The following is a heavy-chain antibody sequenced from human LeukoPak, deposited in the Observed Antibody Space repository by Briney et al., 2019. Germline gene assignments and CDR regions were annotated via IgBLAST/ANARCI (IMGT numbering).Heavy chain of an antibody. CDR2: INPNSGGT. V-gene: IGHV1-2*02. Sequence: GASVNVSCKASGYTFTGYYMHWVRQAPGQGLEWMGWINPNSGGTNYAQKFQGRVTMTRDTSISTAYMELSRLRSDDTAVYYCASVPAVVPAAIRYYFQHWGQGTLVTVSS. CDR1: GYTFTGYY. CDR3: ASVPAVVPAAIRYYFQH. J-gene: IGHJ1*01. D-gene: IGHD2-2*02.